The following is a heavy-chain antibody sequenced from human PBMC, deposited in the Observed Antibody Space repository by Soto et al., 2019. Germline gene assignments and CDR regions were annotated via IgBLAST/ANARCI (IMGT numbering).Heavy chain of an antibody. CDR1: GYTFTSYY. CDR2: INPSGGST. CDR3: ARLNTALVSVDP. Sequence: QVQLVQSGAEVKKPGASVKVSCKASGYTFTSYYMHWVRQAPGQGLEWMGIINPSGGSTTYAQKFQGRVTMTSDTSTSTVYKELSSLRSEDTAIYYCARLNTALVSVDPWGQGTLVTVSS. J-gene: IGHJ5*02. D-gene: IGHD5-18*01. V-gene: IGHV1-46*01.